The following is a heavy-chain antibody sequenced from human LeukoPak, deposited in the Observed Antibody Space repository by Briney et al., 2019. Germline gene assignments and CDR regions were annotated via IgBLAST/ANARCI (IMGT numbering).Heavy chain of an antibody. CDR2: INPNSGGT. D-gene: IGHD5-12*01. Sequence: ASVKVSCKASGYTFTGHYMHWVRQAPGQGLEWMGWINPNSGGTNYAQKFQGWVTMTRDTSISTACMELSRLRSDDTAVYYCARRRRGYSGYDRTGGAFDIWGQGTMVTVSS. V-gene: IGHV1-2*04. CDR1: GYTFTGHY. CDR3: ARRRRGYSGYDRTGGAFDI. J-gene: IGHJ3*02.